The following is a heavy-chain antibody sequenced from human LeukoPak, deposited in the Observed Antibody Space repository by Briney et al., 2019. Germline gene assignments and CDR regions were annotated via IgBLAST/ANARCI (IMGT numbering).Heavy chain of an antibody. V-gene: IGHV4-34*01. D-gene: IGHD2-15*01. Sequence: PSETLSLTCAVYGGSFSGYYWSWIRQPPGKGLEWIGEINHSGSTNYNPSLKSRVTISVDTSKNQFSLKLSSVTAADTAVYYCARGFGYCSGGSCCDWFDPWGQGTLVTVSS. CDR1: GGSFSGYY. CDR2: INHSGST. CDR3: ARGFGYCSGGSCCDWFDP. J-gene: IGHJ5*02.